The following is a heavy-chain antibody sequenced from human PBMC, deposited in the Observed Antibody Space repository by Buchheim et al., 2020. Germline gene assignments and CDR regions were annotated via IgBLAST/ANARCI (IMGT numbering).Heavy chain of an antibody. V-gene: IGHV4-39*07. D-gene: IGHD1-1*01. CDR3: ARVGTTYYYYYGMDV. CDR2: IYYSGST. Sequence: QLQLQESGPGLGKPSETLSLTCTVSGGSISSSSYYWGWIRQPPGKGLEWIGSIYYSGSTYYNPSLKSRVTISVDTSKNQFSLKLSSVTAADTAVYYCARVGTTYYYYYGMDVWGQGTT. CDR1: GGSISSSSYY. J-gene: IGHJ6*02.